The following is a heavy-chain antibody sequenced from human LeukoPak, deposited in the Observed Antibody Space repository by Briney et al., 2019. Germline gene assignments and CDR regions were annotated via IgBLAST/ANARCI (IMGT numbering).Heavy chain of an antibody. CDR1: GGTFSSYA. CDR3: ARAAGGSQLLPEKYGMGV. D-gene: IGHD4-23*01. Sequence: SVKVSCKASGGTFSSYAFSWVRQAPGQGLEWMGRIIPILEIANYAQKFQGRVTITADKSTTTAYMELSRLRSEDTAVYYCARAAGGSQLLPEKYGMGVWGQGTTVTVSS. V-gene: IGHV1-69*04. J-gene: IGHJ6*02. CDR2: IIPILEIA.